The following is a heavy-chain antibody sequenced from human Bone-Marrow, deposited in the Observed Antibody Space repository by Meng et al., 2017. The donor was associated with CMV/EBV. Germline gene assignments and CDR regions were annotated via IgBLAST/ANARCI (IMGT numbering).Heavy chain of an antibody. D-gene: IGHD2-2*01. CDR2: ISAYNGNT. V-gene: IGHV1-18*01. J-gene: IGHJ5*02. CDR3: ARDLQYCGSTSCYDDCFDP. CDR1: GYTFTSYG. Sequence: ASVKVSCKASGYTFTSYGISWVRQAPGQGLEWMGWISAYNGNTNSAQKLRGRVTMTTDTSTTTAYMELRSLRSDDTAVYYCARDLQYCGSTSCYDDCFDPWGQGTLVTVSS.